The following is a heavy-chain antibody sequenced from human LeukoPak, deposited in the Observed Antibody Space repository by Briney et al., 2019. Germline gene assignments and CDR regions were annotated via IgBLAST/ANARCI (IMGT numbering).Heavy chain of an antibody. CDR1: GFTFSSYG. V-gene: IGHV3-33*06. J-gene: IGHJ4*02. Sequence: GGSLRLSCAASGFTFSSYGMHWVRQAPGKGLEWVAVIWYDGNNKYYADSVKGRFTISRDNSKNTLYLQMNSLRAEDTAVYYCAKGLRYYSIDYWGQGTLVTVSS. D-gene: IGHD3-16*01. CDR2: IWYDGNNK. CDR3: AKGLRYYSIDY.